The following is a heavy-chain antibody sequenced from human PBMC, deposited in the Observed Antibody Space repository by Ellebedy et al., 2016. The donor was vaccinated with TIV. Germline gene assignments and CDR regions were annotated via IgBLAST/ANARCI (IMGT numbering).Heavy chain of an antibody. CDR3: ARVHPRWGYFDL. CDR2: IYYSGST. J-gene: IGHJ2*01. Sequence: SETLSLXCTVSGGSVSSDSYYWSWIRQPPGKGLEWIGYIYYSGSTNYNPSLKSRVTISVDTSKNQFSLKLSSVTAADTAVYYCARVHPRWGYFDLWGRGTLVTVSS. D-gene: IGHD4-23*01. V-gene: IGHV4-61*01. CDR1: GGSVSSDSYY.